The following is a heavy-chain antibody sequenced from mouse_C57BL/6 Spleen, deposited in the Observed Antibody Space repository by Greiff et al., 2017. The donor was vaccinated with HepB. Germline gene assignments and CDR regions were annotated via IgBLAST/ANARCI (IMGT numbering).Heavy chain of an antibody. CDR1: GYTFTSYW. J-gene: IGHJ4*01. CDR2: IDPSDSET. D-gene: IGHD1-1*01. CDR3: ARSMRVGYAMAY. Sequence: VQLQQSGAEPVRPGSSVKLSCKASGYTFTSYWMHWVKQRPIQGLEWIGNIDPSDSETHYNQKFKDKATLTVDKYSSTAYMQLSSLTSEDSAVYYSARSMRVGYAMAYWGQGTSVTVSS. V-gene: IGHV1-52*01.